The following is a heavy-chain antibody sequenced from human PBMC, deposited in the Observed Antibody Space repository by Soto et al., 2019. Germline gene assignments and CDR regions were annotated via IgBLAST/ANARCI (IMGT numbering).Heavy chain of an antibody. CDR2: IYYSGST. Sequence: KPSETLSLTCTVSGGSISSGDYYWSWIRQPPGKGLEWIGYIYYSGSTYYNPSLKSRVTISVDTSKNQFSLKLSSVTAADTSAYYCARAGRGSGSYLYVNYWGQGTLVTVSS. V-gene: IGHV4-30-4*01. CDR1: GGSISSGDYY. D-gene: IGHD3-10*01. CDR3: ARAGRGSGSYLYVNY. J-gene: IGHJ4*02.